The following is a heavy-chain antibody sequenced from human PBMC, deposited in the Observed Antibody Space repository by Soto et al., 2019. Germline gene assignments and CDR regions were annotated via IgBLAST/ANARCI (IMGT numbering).Heavy chain of an antibody. J-gene: IGHJ5*02. Sequence: EVQLVESGGGLVQPGGSLRLSCAASGFTVSSNYMSWVRQAPGKGLEWVSVIYSGGSTYYADSVKGRCTISRHNSKNTLYLQMNSLRAEDTAVYYCAREYCSSTSCRYNWFDPWGQGTLVTVSS. CDR2: IYSGGST. CDR3: AREYCSSTSCRYNWFDP. D-gene: IGHD2-2*01. V-gene: IGHV3-53*04. CDR1: GFTVSSNY.